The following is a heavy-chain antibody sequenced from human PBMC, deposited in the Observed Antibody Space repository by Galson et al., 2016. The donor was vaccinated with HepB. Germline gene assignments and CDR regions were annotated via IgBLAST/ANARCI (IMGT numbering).Heavy chain of an antibody. D-gene: IGHD6-25*01. V-gene: IGHV3-7*01. CDR1: GFTFITHW. J-gene: IGHJ6*02. Sequence: SLRLSCAASGFTFITHWMTWVHQAPGKGLEWVASIKQDGSERCYVDSVKGRFTISRDNAKNSLYLQMNSLRAEDTAVYYCARDRFQRLPSYYYTLDVWGQGTTVTVSS. CDR3: ARDRFQRLPSYYYTLDV. CDR2: IKQDGSER.